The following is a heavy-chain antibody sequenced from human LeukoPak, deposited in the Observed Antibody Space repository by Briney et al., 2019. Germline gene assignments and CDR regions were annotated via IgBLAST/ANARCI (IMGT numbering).Heavy chain of an antibody. J-gene: IGHJ5*02. V-gene: IGHV4-59*01. D-gene: IGHD2-15*01. CDR3: ARRGDCSGGSCYHYGHWFVP. CDR1: GGSISSYY. Sequence: SETLSLTCTVSGGSISSYYWSWIRQPPGKGLEWIGYIYYSGSTNYNPSLKSRVTISVDTSKNQFSLKLSSVTAADTAVYYCARRGDCSGGSCYHYGHWFVPWGQGTLVTVCS. CDR2: IYYSGST.